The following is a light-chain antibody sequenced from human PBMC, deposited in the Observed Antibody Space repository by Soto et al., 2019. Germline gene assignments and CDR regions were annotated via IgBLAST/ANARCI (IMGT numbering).Light chain of an antibody. CDR2: DVF. V-gene: IGLV2-11*01. Sequence: QSALTQPRSVSGSPGQSVTVSCTGTGSDVGHYDYVSWYQQHPGKAPKLIIYDVFKRPSVVPDRFSGSKSVTTASLTISGLQAEDEADYFCCSFAGTHYVFGTGTKVTVL. CDR1: GSDVGHYDY. CDR3: CSFAGTHYV. J-gene: IGLJ1*01.